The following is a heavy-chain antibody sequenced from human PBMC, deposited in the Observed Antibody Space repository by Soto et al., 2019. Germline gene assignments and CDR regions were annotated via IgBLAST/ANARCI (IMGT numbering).Heavy chain of an antibody. Sequence: QVQLQESGPGLVKPSETLSLTCTVSGGSISSYYWSWIRQPPGKGLEWIGYIYYSGSTNYNPSLKSRVTISVDTSKNQSSLKLSSVTAADTAVYYCARHSPQDIVVVPAAMDYWGQGTLVTVSS. CDR1: GGSISSYY. CDR3: ARHSPQDIVVVPAAMDY. J-gene: IGHJ4*02. V-gene: IGHV4-59*08. CDR2: IYYSGST. D-gene: IGHD2-2*01.